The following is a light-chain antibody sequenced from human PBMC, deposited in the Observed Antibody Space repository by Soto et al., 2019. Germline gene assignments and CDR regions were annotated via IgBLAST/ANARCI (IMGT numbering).Light chain of an antibody. CDR2: KAS. CDR1: QTIISW. Sequence: SQSPAAVSGSVRDRVTITCRASQTIISWLAWYQQKPGKAPKLLIYKASTLKSGVPSRFSGSGSGTEFTLTISSLQPDDFGTYYCQHYNSYSEAFGQGTKVAI. V-gene: IGKV1-5*03. CDR3: QHYNSYSEA. J-gene: IGKJ1*01.